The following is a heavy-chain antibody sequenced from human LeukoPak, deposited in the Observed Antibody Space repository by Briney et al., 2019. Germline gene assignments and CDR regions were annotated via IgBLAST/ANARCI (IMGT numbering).Heavy chain of an antibody. Sequence: ASVKVSCKASGYTFTSYGISWVRQAPGQGLEWMGWISAYNGNTNYAQKLQGRVTMTTDTSTSTAYMELRSLRSDDTAVYYCARQDGSGSYYSVVIYDYWGQGTLVTVSS. CDR3: ARQDGSGSYYSVVIYDY. D-gene: IGHD3-10*01. CDR1: GYTFTSYG. CDR2: ISAYNGNT. V-gene: IGHV1-18*01. J-gene: IGHJ4*02.